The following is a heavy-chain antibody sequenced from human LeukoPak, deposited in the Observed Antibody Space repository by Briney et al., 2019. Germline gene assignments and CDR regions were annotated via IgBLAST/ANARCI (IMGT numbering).Heavy chain of an antibody. J-gene: IGHJ4*02. D-gene: IGHD3-22*01. CDR2: VNPNDGAR. V-gene: IGHV1-46*01. CDR3: ARGLYYYDRSTYDDFDY. CDR1: GYPFSTYW. Sequence: ASVKVSCKASGYPFSTYWLHWVRQAPGQGLEWMGFVNPNDGARIYAQKFQGRITMTRDTSTNTVFMELSSLRSEDTAVYYCARGLYYYDRSTYDDFDYGGQGTLVTVSS.